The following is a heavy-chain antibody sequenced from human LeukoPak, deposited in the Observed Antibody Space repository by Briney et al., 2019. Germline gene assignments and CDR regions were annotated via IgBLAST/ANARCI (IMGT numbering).Heavy chain of an antibody. D-gene: IGHD5-12*01. CDR3: ARAHSGYSGHDWGYYYYGMDV. CDR2: IIPIFGTA. Sequence: SVKVSCKASGGTFSSYAISWVRQAPGQGLEWMGGIIPIFGTANYAQKFQGRVTITADESTSTAYMELSSLRSEDTAVYYCARAHSGYSGHDWGYYYYGMDVWGQGTTVTVSS. V-gene: IGHV1-69*13. CDR1: GGTFSSYA. J-gene: IGHJ6*02.